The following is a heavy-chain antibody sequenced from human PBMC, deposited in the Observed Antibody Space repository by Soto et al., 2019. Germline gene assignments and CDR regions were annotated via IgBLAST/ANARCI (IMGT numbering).Heavy chain of an antibody. Sequence: SETLSLTCAVSDYSISSGYYWGWSRQPPGKGVEWFGEINHSGSNNYSTSLKSRVTMSLDTSKDQFNLKLTSVTAADTAAYYCARGGSDDWHVAFDVWGQGTMVTVSS. J-gene: IGHJ3*01. V-gene: IGHV4-38-2*01. CDR1: DYSISSGYY. D-gene: IGHD1-1*01. CDR2: INHSGSN. CDR3: ARGGSDDWHVAFDV.